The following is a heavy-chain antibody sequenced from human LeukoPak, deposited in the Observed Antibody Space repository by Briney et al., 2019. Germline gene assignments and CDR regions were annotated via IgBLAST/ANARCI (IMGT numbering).Heavy chain of an antibody. CDR2: IYHSGST. J-gene: IGHJ3*02. CDR3: ARDPSSGWSAFDI. Sequence: SETLSLTCTVSGGSISSGGYYWSWIRQPPGKGLEWIGYIYHSGSTYYNPSLKSRVTISVDRSKNQFSLKLSSVTAADTAVYYCARDPSSGWSAFDIWGQGTMVTVSS. V-gene: IGHV4-30-2*01. D-gene: IGHD6-19*01. CDR1: GGSISSGGYY.